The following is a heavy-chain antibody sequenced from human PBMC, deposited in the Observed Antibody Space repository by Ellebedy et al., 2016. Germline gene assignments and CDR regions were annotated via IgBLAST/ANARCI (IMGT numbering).Heavy chain of an antibody. CDR2: ISYDGSNK. J-gene: IGHJ4*02. CDR3: AREVGGARPFDY. D-gene: IGHD3-3*01. CDR1: GFTFSSYA. Sequence: GESLKISXAASGFTFSSYAMHWVRQAPGKGLEWVAVISYDGSNKYYADSVKGRFTISRDNSKNTLYLQMNSLRAEDTAVYYCAREVGGARPFDYWGQGTLVTVSS. V-gene: IGHV3-30-3*01.